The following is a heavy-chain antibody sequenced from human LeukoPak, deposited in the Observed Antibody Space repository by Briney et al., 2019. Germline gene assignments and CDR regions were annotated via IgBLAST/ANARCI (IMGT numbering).Heavy chain of an antibody. CDR3: AKDGYSSGSNFDY. CDR2: VSGSGGST. CDR1: GFTFSSYA. J-gene: IGHJ4*02. D-gene: IGHD6-19*01. V-gene: IGHV3-23*01. Sequence: GGSLRLSCAASGFTFSSYAMSWVRQAPGKGLEWVSGVSGSGGSTYYADSVKGRFTISRDNSKNTLYLRMNSLRAEDTAVYYCAKDGYSSGSNFDYWGQGTLVTVSS.